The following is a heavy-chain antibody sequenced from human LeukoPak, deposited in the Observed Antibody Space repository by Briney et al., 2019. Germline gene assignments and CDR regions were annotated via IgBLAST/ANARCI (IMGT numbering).Heavy chain of an antibody. CDR1: GYTVTGYY. J-gene: IGHJ4*02. V-gene: IGHV1-2*02. CDR3: ASARDGRSTGADY. Sequence: ASVKVSCKATGYTVTGYYFHWVRQPPGQGLEWMGLSNPNSGGTNYLQKFQGRVTMTRHTSISTAYMELGRLRSDATAVYYCASARDGRSTGADYWGQGTLVTVSS. CDR2: SNPNSGGT. D-gene: IGHD5-24*01.